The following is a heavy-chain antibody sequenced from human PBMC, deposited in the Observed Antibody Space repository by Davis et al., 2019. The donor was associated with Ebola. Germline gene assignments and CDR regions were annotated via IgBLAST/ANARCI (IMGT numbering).Heavy chain of an antibody. J-gene: IGHJ4*02. CDR2: NFYGGST. CDR3: ARDTQWPGGGLFDY. Sequence: SETLSLTCSVSGGSMSGYYWTLIRQFPGKELEWIGSNFYGGSTSYNPSLQSRVTISVDMSKSQFSLTMTSVTAADTAVYYCARDTQWPGGGLFDYWGQGTLVTVSS. D-gene: IGHD6-19*01. CDR1: GGSMSGYY. V-gene: IGHV4-59*01.